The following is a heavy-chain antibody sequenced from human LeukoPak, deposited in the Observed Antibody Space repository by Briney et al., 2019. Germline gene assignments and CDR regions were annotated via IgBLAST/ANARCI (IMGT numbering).Heavy chain of an antibody. Sequence: ASVKVSCKASGYTFTGYYMHWVRQAPGQGLEWMGRINPNSGGTNYAQKFQGRVTMTRDTSISTAYMELSRLRSDDTAVYYCARVRQNHRITMVRGALTDASDIWGQGTMVTVSS. V-gene: IGHV1-2*06. D-gene: IGHD3-10*01. CDR2: INPNSGGT. CDR3: ARVRQNHRITMVRGALTDASDI. J-gene: IGHJ3*02. CDR1: GYTFTGYY.